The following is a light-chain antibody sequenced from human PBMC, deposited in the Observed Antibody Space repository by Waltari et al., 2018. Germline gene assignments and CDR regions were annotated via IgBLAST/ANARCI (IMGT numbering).Light chain of an antibody. CDR2: AAS. CDR3: QQAGSFPFT. CDR1: QGIGTS. V-gene: IGKV1-12*01. Sequence: DIQMTQSPSSVSTSVGDRVTSSCRASQGIGTSLAWDQQKPGNAPQLLIFAASTLQSGVPSRFSGSGSGTDFTLTINGLQPEDFATYYCQQAGSFPFTFGPGTKVDFK. J-gene: IGKJ3*01.